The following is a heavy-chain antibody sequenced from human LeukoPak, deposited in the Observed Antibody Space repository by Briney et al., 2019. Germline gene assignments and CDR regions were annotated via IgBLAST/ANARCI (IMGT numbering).Heavy chain of an antibody. CDR1: GFPFSSFG. CDR2: IGYDGSRK. J-gene: IGHJ4*02. D-gene: IGHD2-2*01. Sequence: PGRSLRLSCAASGFPFSSFGMNWVRQAPGKGLEWVAVIGYDGSRKYYADSVKGRFTISRDNAKNSLYLQMNSLRAEDTAVYYCARDLLCSSTSCYGSDFDYWDQGTLVTVSS. CDR3: ARDLLCSSTSCYGSDFDY. V-gene: IGHV3-33*01.